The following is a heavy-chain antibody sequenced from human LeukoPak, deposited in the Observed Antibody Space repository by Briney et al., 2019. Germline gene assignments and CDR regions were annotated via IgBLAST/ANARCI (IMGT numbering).Heavy chain of an antibody. CDR2: ISYDGSNE. V-gene: IGHV3-30*18. CDR3: AKSMRSGWTYGMDV. CDR1: GFTFSSYA. Sequence: GGSLRLSCAASGFTFSSYAMHWVRQAPGKGLEWVAVISYDGSNEYYVDSVKGRFTISRDSSKNTLYLQMNSLRAEDTAVYYCAKSMRSGWTYGMDVWGQGTTVTVSS. J-gene: IGHJ6*02. D-gene: IGHD6-19*01.